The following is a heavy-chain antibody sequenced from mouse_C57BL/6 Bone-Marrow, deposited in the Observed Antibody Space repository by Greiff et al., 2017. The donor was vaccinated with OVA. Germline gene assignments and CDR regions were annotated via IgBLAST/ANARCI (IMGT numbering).Heavy chain of an antibody. J-gene: IGHJ4*01. D-gene: IGHD1-1*01. CDR3: ARYPVLRYDYAMDY. V-gene: IGHV3-8*01. CDR2: ISYSGST. Sequence: VQLQESGPGLAKPSQTLSLTCSVTGYSITSDYWNWIRQFPGTKLEYMGYISYSGSTYYNPSLKSRISITRDTSKNQYYLQLKSVTTEDTATDYCARYPVLRYDYAMDYWGQGTSVTVSS. CDR1: GYSITSDY.